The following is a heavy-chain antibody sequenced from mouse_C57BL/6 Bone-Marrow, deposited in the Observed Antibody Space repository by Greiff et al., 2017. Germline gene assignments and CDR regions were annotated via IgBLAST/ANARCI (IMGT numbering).Heavy chain of an antibody. CDR3: ARDPAQATEHYAMDY. D-gene: IGHD3-2*02. CDR1: GFTFSSYA. Sequence: VQLKESGGGLVKPGGSLKLSCAASGFTFSSYAMSWVRQTPEKRLEWVATISDGGSYTYYPDNVKGRFTISRDNAKNNLYLQMSQLKSEDTAMYYCARDPAQATEHYAMDYWGQGTSVTVSS. V-gene: IGHV5-4*01. CDR2: ISDGGSYT. J-gene: IGHJ4*01.